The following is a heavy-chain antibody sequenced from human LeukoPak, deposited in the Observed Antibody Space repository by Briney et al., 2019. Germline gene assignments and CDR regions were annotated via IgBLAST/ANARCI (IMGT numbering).Heavy chain of an antibody. J-gene: IGHJ6*02. CDR1: GFTFDDYA. CDR2: ISWNSGSI. V-gene: IGHV3-9*01. CDR3: AKGQGRHYYYYGMDV. Sequence: PGRSLRLSCAASGFTFDDYAMHWVRQAPGKGLEWVSGISWNSGSIGYADSVKGRFTISRDNAKNSLYLQMNSLRAEDTALYYCAKGQGRHYYYYGMDVWGQGTTVTVSS. D-gene: IGHD3-10*01.